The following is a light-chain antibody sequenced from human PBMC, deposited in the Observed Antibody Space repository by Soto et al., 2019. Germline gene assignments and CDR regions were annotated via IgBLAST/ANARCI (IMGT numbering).Light chain of an antibody. J-gene: IGLJ2*01. CDR2: DVS. V-gene: IGLV2-14*01. Sequence: QSALTQPASVSGSPGQSITISCAGTSSDVGGYNYVSWYQQHPGKAPKLMIYDVSNRPSGVSNRFSGSKSGNTASLTISGLQAEDEAHYYCSSYTGGSDVVFGGGTKLTVL. CDR3: SSYTGGSDVV. CDR1: SSDVGGYNY.